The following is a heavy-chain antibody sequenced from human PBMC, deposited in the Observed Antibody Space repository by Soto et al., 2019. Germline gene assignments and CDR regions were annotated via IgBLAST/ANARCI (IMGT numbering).Heavy chain of an antibody. CDR3: VRELGMRY. D-gene: IGHD7-27*01. J-gene: IGHJ4*02. Sequence: PGGSLRLSCAASEFTFSNYWMSWVRQAPGKGLEWVANINQDGSEKYYVDSVKGRFTISRDNAKNSLYLQLSSLRVDDSAMYYCVRELGMRYWGQGTLVTVSS. CDR2: INQDGSEK. V-gene: IGHV3-7*03. CDR1: EFTFSNYW.